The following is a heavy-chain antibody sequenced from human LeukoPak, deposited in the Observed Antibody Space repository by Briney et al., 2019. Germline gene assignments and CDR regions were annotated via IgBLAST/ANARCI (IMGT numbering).Heavy chain of an antibody. CDR3: AKVMGYCSSTSCYAFDI. V-gene: IGHV3-7*03. CDR2: IKHDGSED. Sequence: GGSLRLSCEASGFTFSNYWMSWVRQAPGKGLEWVANIKHDGSEDHYVDSVRGRFTISRDNSKNTLYLQMNSLRAEDTAVYYCAKVMGYCSSTSCYAFDIWGQGTMVTVSS. J-gene: IGHJ3*02. D-gene: IGHD2-2*01. CDR1: GFTFSNYW.